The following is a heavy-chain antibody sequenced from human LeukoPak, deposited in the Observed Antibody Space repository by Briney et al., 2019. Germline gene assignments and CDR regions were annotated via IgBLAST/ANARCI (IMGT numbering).Heavy chain of an antibody. J-gene: IGHJ3*02. CDR1: GFTFSIYG. Sequence: GGSLRLSCAAYGFTFSIYGMHWVRQAPGKGLEWVAVISYDGSNQYYADSVKGRSTISRDNSKNTLYLQMNSLRPEDAAVYYCARDYFCSSTSCSATGAFDIWGQGTMVTVSS. V-gene: IGHV3-30*03. D-gene: IGHD2-2*01. CDR3: ARDYFCSSTSCSATGAFDI. CDR2: ISYDGSNQ.